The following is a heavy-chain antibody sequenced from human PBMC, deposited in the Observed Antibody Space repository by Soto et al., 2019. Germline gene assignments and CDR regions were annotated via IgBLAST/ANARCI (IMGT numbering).Heavy chain of an antibody. J-gene: IGHJ4*02. CDR1: GGSISSGCYY. D-gene: IGHD6-13*01. V-gene: IGHV4-31*03. CDR3: ARLGKQQLVLVDY. CDR2: IYYSGST. Sequence: SETLSLTCTVSGGSISSGCYYWSWIRQHPGKGLEWIGYIYYSGSTYYNPSLKSRVTISVDTSKNQFSLKLSSVTAADTAVYYCARLGKQQLVLVDYWGQGTLVTVSS.